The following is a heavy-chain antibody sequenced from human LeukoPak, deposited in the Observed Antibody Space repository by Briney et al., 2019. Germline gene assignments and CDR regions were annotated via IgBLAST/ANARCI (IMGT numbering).Heavy chain of an antibody. V-gene: IGHV4-61*02. J-gene: IGHJ5*02. Sequence: SETLSLTCTVSGGSISSSSYYWSWIRQPAGKGLEWIGRIYTSGSTNYNPSLKSRVTISVDTSKNQFSLKLSSVTAADTAVYYCARGVYSYGSNWFDPWGQGTLVTVSS. D-gene: IGHD5-18*01. CDR2: IYTSGST. CDR1: GGSISSSSYY. CDR3: ARGVYSYGSNWFDP.